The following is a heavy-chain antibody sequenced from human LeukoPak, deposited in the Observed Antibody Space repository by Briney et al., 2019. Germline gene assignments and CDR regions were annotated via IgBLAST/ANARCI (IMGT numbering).Heavy chain of an antibody. CDR2: IYYSGST. D-gene: IGHD6-13*01. Sequence: SETLSLTCTVSGGSIRSSPYYWGWIRQPPGRGLEWIGSIYYSGSTNYNPSLKSRVTISVDTSKNQFSLRLTSVTAADTAVYYCARLVRSSWYHEVLRGRDYWGQGTLDTVSS. J-gene: IGHJ4*02. CDR3: ARLVRSSWYHEVLRGRDY. V-gene: IGHV4-39*01. CDR1: GGSIRSSPYY.